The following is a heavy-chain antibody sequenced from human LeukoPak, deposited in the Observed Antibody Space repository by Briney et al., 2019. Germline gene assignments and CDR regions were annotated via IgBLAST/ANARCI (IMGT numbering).Heavy chain of an antibody. CDR2: IYYSGST. Sequence: PSETLSLTCTVSGGSISSGGYYWNWIRQHPGKGLEWIGYIYYSGSTYYNPSLKSRVTISVDTSKNQFSLKLSSVTAADTAVYYCARRGGRTLYYHDSSGYYPFDYWGQGTLVTVSS. V-gene: IGHV4-31*03. D-gene: IGHD3-22*01. J-gene: IGHJ4*02. CDR3: ARRGGRTLYYHDSSGYYPFDY. CDR1: GGSISSGGYY.